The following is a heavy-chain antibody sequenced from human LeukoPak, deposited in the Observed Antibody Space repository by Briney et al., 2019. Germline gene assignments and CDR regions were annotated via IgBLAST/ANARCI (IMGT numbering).Heavy chain of an antibody. CDR2: IVVGSGNT. CDR1: GFTFTGSA. V-gene: IGHV1-58*02. D-gene: IGHD3-22*01. CDR3: AAVYDDSSGYPVDY. Sequence: GTSVKVSCKASGFTFTGSAMQWVRQARGQRLEWIGWIVVGSGNTNYAQKFQERVTITRDMSTSTAYMELSSLRSEDTAVYYCAAVYDDSSGYPVDYWGQGTLVTVSS. J-gene: IGHJ4*02.